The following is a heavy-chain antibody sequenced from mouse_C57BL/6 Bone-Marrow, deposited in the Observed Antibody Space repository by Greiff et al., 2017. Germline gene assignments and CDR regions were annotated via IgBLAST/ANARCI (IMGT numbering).Heavy chain of an antibody. V-gene: IGHV1-69*01. J-gene: IGHJ4*01. Sequence: VQLQQPGAELVMPGASVKLSCKASGYTFTSYWMHWVKQRPGQGLEWIGEIDPSDSYTNYNQKFKGKSTLTVDKSSSTAYMQLSSLTSEDSAVYYCALYYYGSSYGYAMDYWGQGTSGTVSS. CDR1: GYTFTSYW. D-gene: IGHD1-1*01. CDR2: IDPSDSYT. CDR3: ALYYYGSSYGYAMDY.